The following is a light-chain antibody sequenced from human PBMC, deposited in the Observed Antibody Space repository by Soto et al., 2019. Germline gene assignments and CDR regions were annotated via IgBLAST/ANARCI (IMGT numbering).Light chain of an antibody. CDR1: DSNIGAGYD. V-gene: IGLV1-40*01. Sequence: QSALTQTPSVSGAPGQTITISCTGTDSNIGAGYDVHWYQHLPGRAPKLLIFGNTHRPSGVPDRFSGPKSGTSASLAITGLQPEDEADYYCQSFDNSLSGFYVFGSGTKVTVL. J-gene: IGLJ1*01. CDR2: GNT. CDR3: QSFDNSLSGFYV.